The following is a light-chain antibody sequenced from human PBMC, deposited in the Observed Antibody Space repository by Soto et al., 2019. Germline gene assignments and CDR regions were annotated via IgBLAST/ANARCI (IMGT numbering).Light chain of an antibody. CDR3: SSYTSSSSVI. CDR2: DVS. J-gene: IGLJ2*01. Sequence: QSALTQPASVSGSPGQSITISCTGTSSDIGGYNYVSWYQLLPGKPPKLMIYDVSIRPSGVSNRFSGSKSGNTASLTISGLQAEDETDYYCSSYTSSSSVIFGGGTKLTVL. CDR1: SSDIGGYNY. V-gene: IGLV2-14*03.